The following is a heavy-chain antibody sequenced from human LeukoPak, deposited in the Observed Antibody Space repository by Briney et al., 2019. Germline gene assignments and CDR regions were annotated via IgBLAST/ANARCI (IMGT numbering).Heavy chain of an antibody. D-gene: IGHD4-17*01. V-gene: IGHV4-59*11. CDR3: ARDPTTVTKGLDI. CDR2: ISYIGRT. Sequence: SETLSLTCTVAGGSISTHYCSWIRQHPGKGLEWIGYISYIGRTNYNPSLKSRATISVDTSRNQFSLKLTSVTAADAAVYFCARDPTTVTKGLDIWGQGTMDTVSS. CDR1: GGSISTHY. J-gene: IGHJ3*02.